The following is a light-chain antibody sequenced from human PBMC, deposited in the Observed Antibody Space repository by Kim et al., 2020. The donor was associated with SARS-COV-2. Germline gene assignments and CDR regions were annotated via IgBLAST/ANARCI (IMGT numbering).Light chain of an antibody. V-gene: IGLV3-19*01. CDR3: NSRDSSGDHVV. CDR2: GKY. Sequence: SSELTQDPAVSVALGQTVRLTCQGDSLRNYYATWYQQRPGQAPVLVLYGKYNRPSGIPDRFSGSASGNTTSLTITGAQAEDEADYYSNSRDSSGDHVVFG. J-gene: IGLJ3*02. CDR1: SLRNYY.